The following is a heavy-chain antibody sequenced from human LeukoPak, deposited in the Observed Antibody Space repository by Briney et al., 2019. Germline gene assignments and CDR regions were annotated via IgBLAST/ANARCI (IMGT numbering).Heavy chain of an antibody. V-gene: IGHV3-23*01. CDR3: AKGRYCTNGVCYLDY. Sequence: GGSLRLSCAASGFTFSSYAMSWVRQAPGKGLEWVSAISGSGGSTYYANSVKGRFTISRDNSKNTLYLQMNSLRAEDTAVYYCAKGRYCTNGVCYLDYWGQGTLVTVSS. D-gene: IGHD2-8*01. CDR2: ISGSGGST. CDR1: GFTFSSYA. J-gene: IGHJ4*02.